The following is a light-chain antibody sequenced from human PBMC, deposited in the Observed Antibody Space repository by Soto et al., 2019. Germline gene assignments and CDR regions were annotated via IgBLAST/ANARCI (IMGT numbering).Light chain of an antibody. CDR2: GNS. CDR1: SSNIGAGYD. V-gene: IGLV1-40*01. J-gene: IGLJ1*01. Sequence: QSVLTQPPSVSGAPGQRVTVSCTGSSSNIGAGYDVHWYQQLPGTAPKLLIYGNSNRPSGVPDRFSGSKSGTSASLAITGLQAEDEADDYCQSYDSSLSGYVFGTGTKLTVL. CDR3: QSYDSSLSGYV.